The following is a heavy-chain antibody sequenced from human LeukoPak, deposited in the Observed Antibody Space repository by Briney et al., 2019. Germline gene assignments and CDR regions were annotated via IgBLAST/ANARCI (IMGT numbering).Heavy chain of an antibody. CDR3: ARYVVYGSGKYYFDY. CDR2: IYYSGST. CDR1: GGSISSSSYY. V-gene: IGHV4-39*01. D-gene: IGHD3-10*01. Sequence: SETLSLTCTVSGGSISSSSYYWGWIRQPPGKGLEWIGSIYYSGSTYYNPSLKSRVTISVDTSENQFSLKLSSVTAADTAVYYCARYVVYGSGKYYFDYWGQGTLVTVPS. J-gene: IGHJ4*02.